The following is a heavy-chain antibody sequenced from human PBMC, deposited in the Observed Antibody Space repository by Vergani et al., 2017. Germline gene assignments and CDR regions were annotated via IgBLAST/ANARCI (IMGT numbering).Heavy chain of an antibody. CDR2: IRHDGIT. D-gene: IGHD2-8*01. Sequence: QAQLQQWGAGLLKPSETLSLTFAIYGGSFHDYWWTWIRQPPGKGLEWIGEIRHDGITHYSPSLKSRVTISIDTSTHQFSLNLRSVTAADTAVYYCAREGYCTNGVCFTLFDVWGQGALVTVSS. CDR3: AREGYCTNGVCFTLFDV. J-gene: IGHJ4*02. V-gene: IGHV4-34*01. CDR1: GGSFHDYW.